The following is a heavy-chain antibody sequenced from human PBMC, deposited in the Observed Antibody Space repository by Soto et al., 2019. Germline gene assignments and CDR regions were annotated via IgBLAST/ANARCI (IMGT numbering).Heavy chain of an antibody. CDR3: VRDTWVTRFDY. Sequence: EVQLVESGGDLVQPGGSLRLSCVASGFTFSSHWMHWVRHAPGKGLVWVSRINSDGTSTGYADSVRGRFTISRDNAKNTLYLKMNSLRAEDTAVYYCVRDTWVTRFDYWGQGTLVTVSS. D-gene: IGHD2-21*02. V-gene: IGHV3-74*01. CDR1: GFTFSSHW. CDR2: INSDGTST. J-gene: IGHJ4*02.